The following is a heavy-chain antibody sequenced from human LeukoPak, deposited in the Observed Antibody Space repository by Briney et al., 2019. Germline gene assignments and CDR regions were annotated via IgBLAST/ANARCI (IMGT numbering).Heavy chain of an antibody. V-gene: IGHV4-59*08. Sequence: SETLSLTCTVSGGSISRYYWSWIRRPPGKGLEWIGYIDDSGNTNYNPSLKSQVTISVDKSKNQFSLKLSSVTAADTAVYYCARVIAVAGQGVFDYWGQGTLVTVSS. J-gene: IGHJ4*02. CDR1: GGSISRYY. CDR2: IDDSGNT. CDR3: ARVIAVAGQGVFDY. D-gene: IGHD6-19*01.